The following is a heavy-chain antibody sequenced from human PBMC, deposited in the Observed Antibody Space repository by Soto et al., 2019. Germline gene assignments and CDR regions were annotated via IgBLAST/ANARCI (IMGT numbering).Heavy chain of an antibody. J-gene: IGHJ4*02. D-gene: IGHD1-26*01. CDR1: GFTFSSYA. CDR3: ARRGSGSYYDY. CDR2: ISGSGGST. V-gene: IGHV3-23*01. Sequence: EVQLLESGGGLVQPGGSLRLSCAASGFTFSSYAMRWVRQAPVKGLEWVSAISGSGGSTYYADSVKGRFTISRDNSKNTLYQQMNSLRAEDTAVYYCARRGSGSYYDYWGQGTLVNVSS.